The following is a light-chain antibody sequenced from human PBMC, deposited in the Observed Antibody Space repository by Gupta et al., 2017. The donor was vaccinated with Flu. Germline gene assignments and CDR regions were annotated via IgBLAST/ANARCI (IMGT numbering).Light chain of an antibody. V-gene: IGLV2-14*03. J-gene: IGLJ2*01. CDR2: DVD. CDR1: VPAFRSFNQ. CDR3: ASDTGSDIHIL. Sequence: SRTGTVPAFRSFNQLSVYQQHPSKAPRLIIFDVDNRPSGVSTRFSGSKSGDTASLTISGLQPEDESDYYCASDTGSDIHILFGGGTKLTVL.